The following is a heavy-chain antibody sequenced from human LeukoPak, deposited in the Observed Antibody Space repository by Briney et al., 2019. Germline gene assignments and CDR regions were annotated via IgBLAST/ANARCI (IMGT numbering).Heavy chain of an antibody. CDR2: IKQNEIER. V-gene: IGHV3-7*01. J-gene: IGHJ4*02. CDR1: GFTFNTYW. CDR3: ARDSY. Sequence: GGSLRLSCAASGFTFNTYWMNWVRQAPGKGLEWVASIKQNEIERYYVDSVKGRFTISRDNAKNSLFLQMNSLRAEDTAVYYCARDSYWGQGTLVTVSS.